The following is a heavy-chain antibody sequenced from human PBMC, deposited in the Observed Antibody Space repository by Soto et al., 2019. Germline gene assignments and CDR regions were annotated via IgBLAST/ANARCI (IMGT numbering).Heavy chain of an antibody. V-gene: IGHV3-23*01. CDR2: ISGSGGST. J-gene: IGHJ4*02. Sequence: PGGSLRLSCAASGFTFSSYAMSWVRQAPGKGLEWVSAISGSGGSTYYADSVKGRFTISRDNSKNTLYLQMNSLRAEDTAVYYCAKDRTFGVVIAYYFDYWGQGTLVTVSS. CDR1: GFTFSSYA. D-gene: IGHD3-3*01. CDR3: AKDRTFGVVIAYYFDY.